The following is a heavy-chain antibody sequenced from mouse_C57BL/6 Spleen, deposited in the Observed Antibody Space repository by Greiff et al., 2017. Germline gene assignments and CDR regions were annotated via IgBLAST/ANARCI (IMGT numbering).Heavy chain of an antibody. CDR3: ARRAMVTKDPYAMDY. J-gene: IGHJ4*01. V-gene: IGHV1-52*01. CDR1: GYTFTSYW. D-gene: IGHD2-2*01. CDR2: IDPSDSET. Sequence: QVQLQQPGAELVRPGSSVKLSCKASGYTFTSYWMHWVKQRPIQGLEWIGNIDPSDSETHYNQKFKDKATLTVDKSSSTAYMQLSSLTSEDSAVYYCARRAMVTKDPYAMDYWGQGTSVTVSS.